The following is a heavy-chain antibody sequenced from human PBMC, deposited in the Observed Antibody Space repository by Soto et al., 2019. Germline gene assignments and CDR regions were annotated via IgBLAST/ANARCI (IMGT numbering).Heavy chain of an antibody. CDR3: ARVGIGPVATYEWFH. CDR2: INPYNGNT. CDR1: GYTFTSYG. V-gene: IGHV1-18*01. D-gene: IGHD3-10*01. Sequence: ASVKVSCKASGYTFTSYGIAWVRQAPGQGLEWMGWINPYNGNTNYEQRFLGRVTVTADTTTSTAYMDMSSLRSDDTAVYYCARVGIGPVATYEWFHWGQGTLVTVSS. J-gene: IGHJ4*02.